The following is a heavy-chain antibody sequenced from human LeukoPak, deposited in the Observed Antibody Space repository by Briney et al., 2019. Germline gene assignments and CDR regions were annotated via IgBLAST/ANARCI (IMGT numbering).Heavy chain of an antibody. J-gene: IGHJ6*03. Sequence: ASVKVSCKASGYTFTGYYMHWVRQAPGQGLEWMGRINPNSGGTNYAQKFQGRVTITTDESTSTAYMELSSLRSEDTAVYYCARDSYGLDYYYMDVWGKGTTVTVSS. V-gene: IGHV1-2*06. CDR2: INPNSGGT. CDR1: GYTFTGYY. D-gene: IGHD5-18*01. CDR3: ARDSYGLDYYYMDV.